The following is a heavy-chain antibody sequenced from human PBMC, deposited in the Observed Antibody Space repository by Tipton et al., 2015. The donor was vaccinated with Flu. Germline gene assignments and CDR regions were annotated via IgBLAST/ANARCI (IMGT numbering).Heavy chain of an antibody. CDR2: INHSGGT. Sequence: TLSLTCAVYGGSFSGYYWSWIRQPPGKGLEWIGEINHSGGTKYNPSLKSRVTISADKPINTAYLQWSSLKASDTAMYYCARVDYYDSSGQSPSKPFDMWGQGTMVTVSS. J-gene: IGHJ3*02. CDR1: GGSFSGYY. V-gene: IGHV4-34*01. CDR3: ARVDYYDSSGQSPSKPFDM. D-gene: IGHD6-19*01.